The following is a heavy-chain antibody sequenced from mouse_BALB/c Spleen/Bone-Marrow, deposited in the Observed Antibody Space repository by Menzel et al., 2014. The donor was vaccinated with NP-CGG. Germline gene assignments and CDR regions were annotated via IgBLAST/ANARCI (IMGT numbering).Heavy chain of an antibody. J-gene: IGHJ3*01. V-gene: IGHV14-3*02. CDR3: ATGFAY. Sequence: EVQLQQSGAELVKPGASVKLSCTASGFNIKDTYMHWVKQRPEQGLEWIGRIDPANGNTKYDPKFQGKATITADTSSNTAYLQLSSLTSEDTAVYSCATGFAYWGQGTLVTVSA. CDR2: IDPANGNT. CDR1: GFNIKDTY.